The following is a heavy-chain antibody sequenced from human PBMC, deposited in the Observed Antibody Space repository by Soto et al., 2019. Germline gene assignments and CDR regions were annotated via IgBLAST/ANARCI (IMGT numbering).Heavy chain of an antibody. V-gene: IGHV1-18*01. Sequence: ASVKVSCKASGYTFSNYGVNWVRQAPGQGLEWLGYIMAYNNNPHYAQKFVGRVTMTADTSTSTSFLELRSLTSDDTAVYYCSRGGMGKSYWTLDSWGQGTQVTVSS. J-gene: IGHJ4*02. D-gene: IGHD1-26*01. CDR2: IMAYNNNP. CDR1: GYTFSNYG. CDR3: SRGGMGKSYWTLDS.